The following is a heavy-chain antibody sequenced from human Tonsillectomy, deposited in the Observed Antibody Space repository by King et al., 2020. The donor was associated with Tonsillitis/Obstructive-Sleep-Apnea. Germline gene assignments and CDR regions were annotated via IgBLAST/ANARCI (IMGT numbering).Heavy chain of an antibody. CDR2: IWNDGGIK. CDR3: AREIGRGSGSYSGFDH. J-gene: IGHJ4*02. D-gene: IGHD3-10*01. V-gene: IGHV3-33*01. Sequence: VQLVESGGGVVQPGRSLRLSCAASGFTFNNYGMHWVRQAPGKGLEWVAVIWNDGGIKFYADSVKGRFTISRDNSKNTLYLQMNSLRAEDTAVYNCAREIGRGSGSYSGFDHWGQGTLVTVSS. CDR1: GFTFNNYG.